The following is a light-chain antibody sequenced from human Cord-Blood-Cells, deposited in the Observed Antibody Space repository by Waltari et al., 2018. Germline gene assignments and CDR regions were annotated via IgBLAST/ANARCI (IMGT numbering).Light chain of an antibody. J-gene: IGKJ1*01. Sequence: EIVMTQSPATLSVSPGERATLPCRASQSVSSNLAWYQQKPGQAPRLLIYGASTRATGIPARFSGSGSGTEFTLTISSLQSEDFAVYYCHQYNNWPPTFGQGTKVEIK. V-gene: IGKV3-15*01. CDR2: GAS. CDR1: QSVSSN. CDR3: HQYNNWPPT.